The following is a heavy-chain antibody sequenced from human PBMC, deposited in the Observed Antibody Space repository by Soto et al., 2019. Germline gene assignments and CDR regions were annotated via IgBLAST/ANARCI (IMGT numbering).Heavy chain of an antibody. Sequence: ASVKVPCQASVYTFTRYYMQWVRHAPGQGLEWMGWINPHSGGTNNAQKLQGRVTKTKDTSISTAYMELSRLGSDGTAVYYCASDFGRIDAFDIWGHGTMVTVSS. CDR2: INPHSGGT. V-gene: IGHV1-2*02. D-gene: IGHD3-10*01. CDR3: ASDFGRIDAFDI. CDR1: VYTFTRYY. J-gene: IGHJ3*02.